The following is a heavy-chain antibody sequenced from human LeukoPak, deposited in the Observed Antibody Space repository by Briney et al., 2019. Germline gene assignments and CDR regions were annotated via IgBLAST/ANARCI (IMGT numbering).Heavy chain of an antibody. V-gene: IGHV4-34*01. J-gene: IGHJ5*02. CDR3: ARRPRYCSSTSCPFDP. CDR2: INHSGST. CDR1: GGSFSGYY. D-gene: IGHD2-2*01. Sequence: PSETLSLTCAVYGGSFSGYYWSWIRQPPGKGLEWIGEINHSGSTNYNPSLKSRVTISVDTSKNQFSLKLSSVTAADTAVYYCARRPRYCSSTSCPFDPWGQGTLVTISS.